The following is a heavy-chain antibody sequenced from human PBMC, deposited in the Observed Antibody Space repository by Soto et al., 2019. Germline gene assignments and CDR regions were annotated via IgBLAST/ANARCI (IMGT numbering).Heavy chain of an antibody. Sequence: TGWSLRLSCAASEFTFDKYYMTWVRQAPGKGPEWVANIKPDGSEQYYVDSVKGRFTISRDNANNSLYLQMNSLRAEDTAVYFCARGNWNYYYGFDVWGQGTTVPVYS. CDR3: ARGNWNYYYGFDV. CDR2: IKPDGSEQ. D-gene: IGHD1-20*01. V-gene: IGHV3-7*01. CDR1: EFTFDKYY. J-gene: IGHJ6*02.